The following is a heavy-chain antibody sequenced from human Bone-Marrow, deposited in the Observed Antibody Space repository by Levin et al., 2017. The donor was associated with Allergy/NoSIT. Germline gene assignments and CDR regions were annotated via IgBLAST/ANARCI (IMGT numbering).Heavy chain of an antibody. Sequence: GGSLRLSCTASGNIFRDFGLSWVRQAPGQGLEWMGGVIPVYGASHSAQKFEGRVTFTADTSTSTAYMELRSLTSDDTAVYYCARGLYYLSSRSYCDFWGQGTLVTVST. V-gene: IGHV1-69*06. CDR2: VIPVYGAS. CDR3: ARGLYYLSSRSYCDF. D-gene: IGHD3-10*01. J-gene: IGHJ4*02. CDR1: GNIFRDFG.